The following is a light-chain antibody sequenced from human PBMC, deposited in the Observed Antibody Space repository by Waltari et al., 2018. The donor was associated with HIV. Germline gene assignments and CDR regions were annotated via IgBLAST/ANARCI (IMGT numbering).Light chain of an antibody. Sequence: TVMTQSPGTLSVSPGGRATLSCRASQNVFSDLAWYHQKPGQAPRLLIFGASKRASGVPARFSGSGSGTEFTLTITSLQSEDYGLYHCQQYKTWPLTFGQGTRVEIK. CDR1: QNVFSD. J-gene: IGKJ1*01. CDR3: QQYKTWPLT. CDR2: GAS. V-gene: IGKV3-15*01.